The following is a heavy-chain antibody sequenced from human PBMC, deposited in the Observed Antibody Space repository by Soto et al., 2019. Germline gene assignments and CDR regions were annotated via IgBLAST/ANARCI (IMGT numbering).Heavy chain of an antibody. V-gene: IGHV4-59*08. Sequence: SETLSLTCTVSGGSISSYYWGWIRQPPGKGLEWIGYIYYSGSTNYNPSLKSRVTISVDTSKNQFSLKLNSMTAADTAVYYCARHNYGSGSTYFDYWGQGTLVTVSS. J-gene: IGHJ4*02. CDR2: IYYSGST. D-gene: IGHD3-10*01. CDR3: ARHNYGSGSTYFDY. CDR1: GGSISSYY.